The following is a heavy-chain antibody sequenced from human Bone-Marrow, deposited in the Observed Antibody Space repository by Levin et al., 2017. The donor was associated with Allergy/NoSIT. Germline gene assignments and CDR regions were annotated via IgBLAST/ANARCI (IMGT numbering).Heavy chain of an antibody. J-gene: IGHJ4*02. V-gene: IGHV3-48*04. Sequence: GESLKISCAASGFTFSSYSMNWVRQAPGKGLEWVSYISSSSSTIYYADSVKGRFTISRDNAKNSLYLQMNSLRAEDTAVYYCAGVYAPDDDDSSGYRGGDMWGQGTLVTVSS. CDR2: ISSSSSTI. D-gene: IGHD3-22*01. CDR1: GFTFSSYS. CDR3: AGVYAPDDDDSSGYRGGDM.